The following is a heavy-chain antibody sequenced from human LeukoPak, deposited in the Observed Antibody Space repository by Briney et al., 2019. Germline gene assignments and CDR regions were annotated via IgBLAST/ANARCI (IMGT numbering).Heavy chain of an antibody. J-gene: IGHJ4*02. CDR2: IYYSGST. D-gene: IGHD6-19*01. V-gene: IGHV4-59*01. CDR1: GGSISSYY. Sequence: SETLSLTCTVSGGSISSYYWSWIRQPPGKGLEWIGYIYYSGSTNYNPSLKSRVTISVDTSKNQFSPKLSSVTAADTAVYYCARDNPVAGTLDYWGQGTLVTVSS. CDR3: ARDNPVAGTLDY.